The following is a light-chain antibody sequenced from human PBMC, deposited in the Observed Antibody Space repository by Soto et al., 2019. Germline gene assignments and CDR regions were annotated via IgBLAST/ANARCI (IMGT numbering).Light chain of an antibody. CDR1: QGISNN. Sequence: AIRITQSPSSFSASTGDRVTITCRASQGISNNLAWYQQKPGKAPNLLIYGASTLQSGVPSRFNGSGSGTDFTLTISCLQSEDFATYYCQQFHSYPITFGGGTKVDIK. J-gene: IGKJ4*01. CDR3: QQFHSYPIT. V-gene: IGKV1-8*01. CDR2: GAS.